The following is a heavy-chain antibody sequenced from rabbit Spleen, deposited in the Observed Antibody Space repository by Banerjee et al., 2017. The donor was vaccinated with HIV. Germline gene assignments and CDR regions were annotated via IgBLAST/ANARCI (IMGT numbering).Heavy chain of an antibody. J-gene: IGHJ4*01. Sequence: QSSEESGGDLVKPGASLTPTCTASGFDLSNYYYMCWVRQAPGKGLEWIACIYTGSGSTYYASWAKGRFSISETSSTTVTLQMTRLTAADTATYFCAISYPGSSYGFNLWGPGTLVTVS. CDR3: AISYPGSSYGFNL. CDR2: IYTGSGST. V-gene: IGHV1S40*01. CDR1: GFDLSNYYY. D-gene: IGHD8-1*01.